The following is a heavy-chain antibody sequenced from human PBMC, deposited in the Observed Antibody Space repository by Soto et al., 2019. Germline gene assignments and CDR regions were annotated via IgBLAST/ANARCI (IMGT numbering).Heavy chain of an antibody. CDR2: IYYSGST. J-gene: IGHJ4*02. V-gene: IGHV4-59*08. CDR3: ARLSSGY. CDR1: GGSISSYY. Sequence: ETLSLTCTVSGGSISSYYWSWIRQPPGKGLEWIGYIYYSGSTNYNPSLKSRVTISVDTSKNQFSLKLSSVTAADTAVYYCARLSSGYWGQGTLVTVSS.